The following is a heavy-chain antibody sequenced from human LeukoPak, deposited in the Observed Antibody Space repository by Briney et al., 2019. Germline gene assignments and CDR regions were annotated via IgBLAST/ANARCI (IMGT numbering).Heavy chain of an antibody. Sequence: SQTLSLTCTVSGGSISSGFYYWSWIRQPAGKGLEWFGRIYTSGSTNYNPSLKSRVSISVDTSKNQFSLKLSSVTAADTAVYYCARESRFLEWLFHNWFDPWGRGTLVTVSS. J-gene: IGHJ5*02. V-gene: IGHV4-61*02. CDR2: IYTSGST. CDR1: GGSISSGFYY. D-gene: IGHD3-3*01. CDR3: ARESRFLEWLFHNWFDP.